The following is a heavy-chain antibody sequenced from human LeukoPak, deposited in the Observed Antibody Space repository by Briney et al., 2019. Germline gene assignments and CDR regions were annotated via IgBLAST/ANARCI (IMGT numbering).Heavy chain of an antibody. J-gene: IGHJ4*02. Sequence: PETLSLTCTASGGPISSYYWSWIRQPPGKGLEWIGYIYYSGSTNYNPSLKSRVTISVDTPKNQFSLKLSSVTAADTAVYYCARGDYDILTGSDGAFDYWGQGTLVTVSS. CDR3: ARGDYDILTGSDGAFDY. D-gene: IGHD3-9*01. CDR2: IYYSGST. CDR1: GGPISSYY. V-gene: IGHV4-59*01.